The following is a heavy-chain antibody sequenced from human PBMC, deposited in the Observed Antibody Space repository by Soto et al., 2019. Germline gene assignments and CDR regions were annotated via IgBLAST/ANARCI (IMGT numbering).Heavy chain of an antibody. CDR2: ISGSGGST. CDR1: GFTFSSYA. V-gene: IGHV3-23*01. D-gene: IGHD6-13*01. CDR3: AKRLPAAAGMRGGWYYGMDV. Sequence: EVQRLESGGGLVQPGGSLRLSCAASGFTFSSYAMSWVRQAPGKGLEWVSAISGSGGSTYYADSVKGRFTISRDNSKNTRYLQSNIRRDEDTAVYYCAKRLPAAAGMRGGWYYGMDVWGQGTTVTVSS. J-gene: IGHJ6*02.